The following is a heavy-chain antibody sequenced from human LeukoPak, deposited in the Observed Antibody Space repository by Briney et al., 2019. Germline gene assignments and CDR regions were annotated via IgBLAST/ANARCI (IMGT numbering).Heavy chain of an antibody. D-gene: IGHD2-8*02. Sequence: GGSLRLSCTASGFTFADYGLTWVRQAPGKGLEWVGLIRSNTYGGTTESAASVKGRLSISRDDSEDIAYLQMNSLKIEDTALYYCTTYRAYCNGGACYRHLEYWGQGTLVTVSS. CDR2: IRSNTYGGTT. J-gene: IGHJ4*02. CDR1: GFTFADYG. CDR3: TTYRAYCNGGACYRHLEY. V-gene: IGHV3-49*04.